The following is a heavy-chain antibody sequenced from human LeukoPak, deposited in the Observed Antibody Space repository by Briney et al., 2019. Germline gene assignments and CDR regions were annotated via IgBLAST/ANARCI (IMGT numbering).Heavy chain of an antibody. J-gene: IGHJ3*02. CDR3: ARALTLGDDAFDI. CDR1: GGSISSGDYY. CDR2: IYYSGST. V-gene: IGHV4-30-4*08. Sequence: SETLSLTCTVYGGSISSGDYYWSWIRQPPGKGLEWIGYIYYSGSTYYNPSLKSRFTISVDTSKNQFSLKLSSVTAADTAVYYCARALTLGDDAFDIWGQGTMVTVSS. D-gene: IGHD3-10*01.